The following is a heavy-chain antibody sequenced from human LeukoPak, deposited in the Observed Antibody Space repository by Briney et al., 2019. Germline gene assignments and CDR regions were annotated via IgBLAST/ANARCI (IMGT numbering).Heavy chain of an antibody. J-gene: IGHJ6*02. CDR3: ARHARLEVDYFSYAMDV. D-gene: IGHD1-1*01. CDR2: IYHGGST. CDR1: GGSISSNNR. V-gene: IGHV4-4*02. Sequence: SSETLSLTCAVSGGSISSNNRWNWVRQPPGKGLEWIGEIYHGGSTNYNPSLKSRVTISVDKSKNQFSLKLRSVTAADTAVYYCARHARLEVDYFSYAMDVWGQGTTVTVSS.